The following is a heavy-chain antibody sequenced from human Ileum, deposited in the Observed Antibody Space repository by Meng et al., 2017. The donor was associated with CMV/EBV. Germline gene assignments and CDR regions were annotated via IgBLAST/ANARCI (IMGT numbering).Heavy chain of an antibody. CDR2: ISSSSSYI. J-gene: IGHJ6*02. D-gene: IGHD4-11*01. V-gene: IGHV3-21*01. Sequence: SWAASGFTFSSYSMNWVRQAPGKGLEWVSSISSSSSYIYYADSVKGRFTISRDNAKNSLYLQMNSLRAEDTAVYYCATPGPGENYRGPYYYYYGMDVWGQGTMVTVSS. CDR3: ATPGPGENYRGPYYYYYGMDV. CDR1: GFTFSSYS.